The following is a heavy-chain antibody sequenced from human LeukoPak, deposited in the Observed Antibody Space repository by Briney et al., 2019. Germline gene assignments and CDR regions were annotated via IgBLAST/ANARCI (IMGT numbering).Heavy chain of an antibody. V-gene: IGHV3-23*01. CDR3: ARLWGSYRPFDY. CDR1: GFTFSSYA. J-gene: IGHJ4*02. D-gene: IGHD3-16*02. Sequence: QSGGSLRLSCAASGFTFSSYAMSWVRQAPGKGLEWVSAISGSGGSTYYADSVKGRFTISRDNSKNTLYLQMNSLRAEDTAVYYCARLWGSYRPFDYWGQGTLVTVSS. CDR2: ISGSGGST.